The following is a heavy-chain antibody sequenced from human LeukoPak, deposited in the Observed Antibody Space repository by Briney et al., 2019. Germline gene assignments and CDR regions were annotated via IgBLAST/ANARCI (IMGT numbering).Heavy chain of an antibody. CDR2: ISAYNGNT. CDR1: GYTFTSYG. Sequence: ASVKVSCKASGYTFTSYGISWGREAPGQGLEWMGCISAYNGNTNYAQKLQGRVTMTTDTSTSTPYMELRSLRSDDTAVYYCARGPYYYDSSGYYFRWYFDLWGRGTLVTVSS. CDR3: ARGPYYYDSSGYYFRWYFDL. V-gene: IGHV1-18*01. J-gene: IGHJ2*01. D-gene: IGHD3-22*01.